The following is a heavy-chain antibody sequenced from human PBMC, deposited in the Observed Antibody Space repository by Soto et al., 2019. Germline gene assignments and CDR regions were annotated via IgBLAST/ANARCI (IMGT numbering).Heavy chain of an antibody. Sequence: PGETLKISCKCSGYSFTSYWIGWVRQLPGKGLEWMGIIYPGDSDTRYSPSFQGQVTISADKSISTAYLQWSSLKASDTAMYYCARTAAAGKYYYGMDGWGQGTTVTVSS. J-gene: IGHJ6*02. CDR2: IYPGDSDT. D-gene: IGHD6-13*01. CDR1: GYSFTSYW. V-gene: IGHV5-51*01. CDR3: ARTAAAGKYYYGMDG.